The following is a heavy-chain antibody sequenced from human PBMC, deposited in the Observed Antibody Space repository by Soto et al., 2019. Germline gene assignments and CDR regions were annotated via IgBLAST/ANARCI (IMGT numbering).Heavy chain of an antibody. D-gene: IGHD5-12*01. Sequence: SETLSLTCTVSGGSISSGGYYWSWIRQNPGKGLEWIGYIYYSGSTNYNPSLKSRVTISVDTSKNQFSLKLSSVTAADTAVYYCARDESATDAFDIWGQGTMVTVS. CDR1: GGSISSGGYY. J-gene: IGHJ3*02. CDR3: ARDESATDAFDI. V-gene: IGHV4-31*03. CDR2: IYYSGST.